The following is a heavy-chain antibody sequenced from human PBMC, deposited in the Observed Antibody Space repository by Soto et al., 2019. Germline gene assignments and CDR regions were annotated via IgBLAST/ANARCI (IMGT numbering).Heavy chain of an antibody. CDR3: ARGPRGQLSGMDV. D-gene: IGHD6-13*01. Sequence: SETLSLTCTVTDGSINSYYWSWVRQPAGKGLEWIGRIFSSGTTDYNPSLKRRVTMSIDTSKNQLSLRLRSVTAADTAVYYCARGPRGQLSGMDVWGQGXTVTVYS. CDR2: IFSSGTT. V-gene: IGHV4-4*07. CDR1: DGSINSYY. J-gene: IGHJ6*02.